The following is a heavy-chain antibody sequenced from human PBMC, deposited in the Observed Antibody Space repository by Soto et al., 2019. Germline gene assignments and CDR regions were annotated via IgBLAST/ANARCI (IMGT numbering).Heavy chain of an antibody. Sequence: PVGSLRLSCAASGFTFSLYAMSWVRQAPGKGLEWVSVISGSGGRSYYADSLKGRFTVSRDNSKNALYLQMNSLRAEDTAVYYCAKEVVVESAGRSHYYYYGLDVWGQGTTVTAP. CDR2: ISGSGGRS. CDR3: AKEVVVESAGRSHYYYYGLDV. D-gene: IGHD2-2*01. CDR1: GFTFSLYA. J-gene: IGHJ6*02. V-gene: IGHV3-23*01.